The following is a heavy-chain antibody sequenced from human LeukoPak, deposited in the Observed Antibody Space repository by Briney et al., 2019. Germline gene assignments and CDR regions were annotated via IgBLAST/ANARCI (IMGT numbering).Heavy chain of an antibody. J-gene: IGHJ4*02. D-gene: IGHD6-19*01. Sequence: SETMSLTCAVYGGSFSGYYWSWIRQPPGKGLEWIGEINHSVSTNYNPSLKSRVTISVDTSKSQFSLKLSSVTGADTAVYYCAISLIAVAGVDYWGQGTLVTVSS. V-gene: IGHV4-34*01. CDR3: AISLIAVAGVDY. CDR2: INHSVST. CDR1: GGSFSGYY.